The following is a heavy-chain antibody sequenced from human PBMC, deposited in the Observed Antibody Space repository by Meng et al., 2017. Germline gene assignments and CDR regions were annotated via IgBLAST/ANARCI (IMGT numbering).Heavy chain of an antibody. CDR2: IDTKTGNP. J-gene: IGHJ4*02. V-gene: IGHV7-4-1*02. CDR3: TRDGYSDCSRTSCFDS. CDR1: GYTPTSYA. Sequence: QVKLLQSGSELRKHGASVKVSCKAPGYTPTSYAINWLRQAPGQGIQWMGWIDTKTGNPTYVPGFTGRLVFSLDTSVSTAYLQISGLKADDTAVYYCTRDGYSDCSRTSCFDSWGQGTLVTVSS. D-gene: IGHD2-2*01.